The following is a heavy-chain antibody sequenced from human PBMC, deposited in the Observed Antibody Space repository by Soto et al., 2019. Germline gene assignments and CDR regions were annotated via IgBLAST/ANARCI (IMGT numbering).Heavy chain of an antibody. D-gene: IGHD1-26*01. CDR3: ATGRSTVGARTYYYYGMDV. CDR2: LSGSGGHT. Sequence: EVQLLESGGGLVQPGGSLSLSCAASGFTFSSYAMTWVRQAPGKGLEWVSALSGSGGHTYYADSVKGRITISRDNSKNTLYLQMNSLRADDTAVYYCATGRSTVGARTYYYYGMDVWGQGTTVTVSS. V-gene: IGHV3-23*01. CDR1: GFTFSSYA. J-gene: IGHJ6*02.